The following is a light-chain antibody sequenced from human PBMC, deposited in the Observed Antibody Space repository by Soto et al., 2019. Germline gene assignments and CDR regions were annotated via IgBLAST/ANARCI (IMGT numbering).Light chain of an antibody. Sequence: DIQMTPSPSTLSASVGDRVNITCRASQSTSSYLAWYQQKPGKAPKLLIYAASTLQSGVPSRFSGSGSGTDFTLTISCLQSEDFATYYCQQYYSYPITFGQGTRLEIK. CDR2: AAS. V-gene: IGKV1-5*01. CDR1: QSTSSY. J-gene: IGKJ5*01. CDR3: QQYYSYPIT.